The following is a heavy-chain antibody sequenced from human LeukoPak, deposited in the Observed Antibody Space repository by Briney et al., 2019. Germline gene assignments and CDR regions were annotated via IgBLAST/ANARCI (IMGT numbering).Heavy chain of an antibody. CDR1: GFTFSSYG. Sequence: GRSLRLSCAASGFTFSSYGMHWVRQAPGKGLEWVAVIWYDGGNKYYADSVKGRFTISRDNSKNTLYLQMNSLRAEDTAVYYCARVRGDDKYSSGWYLDYWGQGTLVTVSS. CDR2: IWYDGGNK. D-gene: IGHD6-13*01. V-gene: IGHV3-33*01. CDR3: ARVRGDDKYSSGWYLDY. J-gene: IGHJ4*02.